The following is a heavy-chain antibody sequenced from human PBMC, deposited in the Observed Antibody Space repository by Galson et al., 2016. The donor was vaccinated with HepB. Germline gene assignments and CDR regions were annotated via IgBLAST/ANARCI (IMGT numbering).Heavy chain of an antibody. CDR2: IISSGTYI. D-gene: IGHD2-2*01. J-gene: IGHJ6*02. V-gene: IGHV3-21*01. CDR3: ARELLGYCTSTTCSLTGGMDV. CDR1: GFTFSSYS. Sequence: SLRLSCAASGFTFSSYSMNWVRQAPGKGLEWVSSIISSGTYIHYADSVKGRFTISRDNAKNSLYLQMKSLRAEDTAVYYCARELLGYCTSTTCSLTGGMDVWGQGTTVTVSS.